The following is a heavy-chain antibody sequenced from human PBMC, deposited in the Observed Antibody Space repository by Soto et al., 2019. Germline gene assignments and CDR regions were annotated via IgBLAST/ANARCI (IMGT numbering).Heavy chain of an antibody. Sequence: QVQLQQWGAGLLKPSETLSLTCAVYGGFVTSGSYYWSWIRQPPGKGLEWIGEMSHSGGTHSNPSLKSRVTISVYTSKNQFTLKMSSVTAADTALYYCARVERGTATTVVDAFDIWGPGTMVTVSS. CDR1: GGFVTSGSYY. CDR3: ARVERGTATTVVDAFDI. J-gene: IGHJ3*02. CDR2: MSHSGGT. D-gene: IGHD1-1*01. V-gene: IGHV4-34*01.